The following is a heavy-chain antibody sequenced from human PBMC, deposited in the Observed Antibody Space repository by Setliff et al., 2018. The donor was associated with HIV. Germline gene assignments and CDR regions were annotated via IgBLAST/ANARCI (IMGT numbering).Heavy chain of an antibody. V-gene: IGHV1-46*03. CDR2: IDPSAGAT. Sequence: ASVKVSCKASGYTFTSYSMHWVRQAPGQGLEWMGIIDPSAGATSYAQKFQGRVTLTRDTSTSTVYMALSSLRSEDTAVYYCARVFLGLDSRAYSNWFDPWGQGTLVTVSS. J-gene: IGHJ5*02. CDR3: ARVFLGLDSRAYSNWFDP. CDR1: GYTFTSYS. D-gene: IGHD3-22*01.